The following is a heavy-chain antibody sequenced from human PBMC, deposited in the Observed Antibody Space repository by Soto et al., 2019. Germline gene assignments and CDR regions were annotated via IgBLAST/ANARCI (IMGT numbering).Heavy chain of an antibody. CDR2: TYYRSKWYN. J-gene: IGHJ6*02. V-gene: IGHV6-1*01. CDR1: GGSVSSNSAA. CDR3: ARGEIVATIHGMDV. Sequence: SQTLSLTCAISGGSVSSNSAAWNWIRQSPSRGLEWLGRTYYRSKWYNDYAVSVKSRITINPDTSKNQFSLQLNSVTPEDTAVYYCARGEIVATIHGMDVWGQGTTVTVSS. D-gene: IGHD5-12*01.